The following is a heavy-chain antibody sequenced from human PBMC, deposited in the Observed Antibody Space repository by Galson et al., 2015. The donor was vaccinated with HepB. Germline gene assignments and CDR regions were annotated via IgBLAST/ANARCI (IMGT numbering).Heavy chain of an antibody. CDR2: ISYDGSNK. CDR1: GFTFSSYA. Sequence: SLRLSCAASGFTFSSYAMHWVRQAPGKGLEWVAVISYDGSNKYYADSVKGRFTISRDNSKNTLYLQMNSLRAEDTAVYYCARDDSITIFGVVTPHDAFDIWGQGTMVTVSS. D-gene: IGHD3-3*01. V-gene: IGHV3-30-3*01. CDR3: ARDDSITIFGVVTPHDAFDI. J-gene: IGHJ3*02.